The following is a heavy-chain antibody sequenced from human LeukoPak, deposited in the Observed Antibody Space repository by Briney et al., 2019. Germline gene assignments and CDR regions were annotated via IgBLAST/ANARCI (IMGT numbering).Heavy chain of an antibody. CDR3: AKDQGSGAFDY. CDR2: ISGNGGST. Sequence: PGGSLRLSCATSGFTFSKYALSWVRQAPGKGLEWVSAISGNGGSTYYADSVKGPFTISRDNSKNILYLQMNSLRAEDTAVYYCAKDQGSGAFDYWGQGTLVTVSS. D-gene: IGHD2-8*02. J-gene: IGHJ4*02. V-gene: IGHV3-23*01. CDR1: GFTFSKYA.